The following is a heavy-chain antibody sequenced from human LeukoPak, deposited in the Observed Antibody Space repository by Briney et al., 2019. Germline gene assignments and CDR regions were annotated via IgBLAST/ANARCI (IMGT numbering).Heavy chain of an antibody. CDR3: ARGGTDEQQLVLGDWFDP. D-gene: IGHD6-13*01. V-gene: IGHV4-59*10. CDR2: IYTSGST. J-gene: IGHJ5*02. Sequence: PSETLSLTCAVYGGSFSDTYWSWIRQPPGKGLEWIGRIYTSGSTNYNPSLKSRVTMSVDTSKNQFSLKLSSVTAADTAVYYCARGGTDEQQLVLGDWFDPWGQGTLVTVSS. CDR1: GGSFSDTY.